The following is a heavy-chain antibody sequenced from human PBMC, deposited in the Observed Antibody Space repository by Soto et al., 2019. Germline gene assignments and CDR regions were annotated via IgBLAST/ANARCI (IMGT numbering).Heavy chain of an antibody. D-gene: IGHD3-16*01. V-gene: IGHV3-64*01. CDR2: ISGDGGNA. CDR1: GFTFSTSA. Sequence: EVQLVESGGGLVQPGGSLRLSCAASGFTFSTSAMHWVRQAPGKGLEYVSAISGDGGNAYYASSVKGRFTISRDNSKNTVYLQMGSLRAEDMAVYYCARDRGKYSYDYWGQGPLVTVSS. J-gene: IGHJ4*02. CDR3: ARDRGKYSYDY.